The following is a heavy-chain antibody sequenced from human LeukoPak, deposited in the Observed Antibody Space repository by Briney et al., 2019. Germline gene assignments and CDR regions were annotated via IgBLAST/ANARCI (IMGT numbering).Heavy chain of an antibody. CDR2: IIPNSGGT. Sequence: ASVKVSCEASGYTFTGYYMHWVRQAPGQGLEWWGRIIPNSGGTNYAQKFQGRVTMTRGTSISTAYMELNGLRSDDTAVYSCARGARITGTNWFRLDCCDYWGQGTLVTVSS. CDR1: GYTFTGYY. D-gene: IGHD1-7*01. V-gene: IGHV1-2*06. CDR3: ARGARITGTNWFRLDCCDY. J-gene: IGHJ4*02.